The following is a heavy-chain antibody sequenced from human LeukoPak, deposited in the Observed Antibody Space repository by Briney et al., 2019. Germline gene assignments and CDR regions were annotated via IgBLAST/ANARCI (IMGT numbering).Heavy chain of an antibody. J-gene: IGHJ6*02. V-gene: IGHV1-2*02. CDR2: VNPNNGAT. D-gene: IGHD6-19*01. Sequence: ASVDVSCKASGYTFTGYYLHWVRQAPGQGLEWMGWVNPNNGATNYAQKFQGRVTMTRGTSITTAYMELSRLGSDDTAVYYCARDSGIAVAVKRMDVWGQGTTVTVSS. CDR1: GYTFTGYY. CDR3: ARDSGIAVAVKRMDV.